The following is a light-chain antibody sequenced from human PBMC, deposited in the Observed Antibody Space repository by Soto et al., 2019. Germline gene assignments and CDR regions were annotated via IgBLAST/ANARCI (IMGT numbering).Light chain of an antibody. CDR1: SSDVGAYDH. CDR3: SSYTSSTTWV. J-gene: IGLJ3*02. CDR2: KVS. V-gene: IGLV2-14*01. Sequence: QSVLTQPASVSESPGQSITISCIGTSSDVGAYDHVSWYQQHPGKAPKVIISKVSNRPSGVSTRFSGSKSGNTASLTISGLQTEEEAYYYCSSYTSSTTWVFGGGTKVTVL.